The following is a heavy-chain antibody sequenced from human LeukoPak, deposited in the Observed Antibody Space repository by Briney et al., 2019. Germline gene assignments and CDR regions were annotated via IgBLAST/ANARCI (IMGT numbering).Heavy chain of an antibody. V-gene: IGHV4-34*01. J-gene: IGHJ3*02. CDR1: GGSFSGYY. CDR2: INHSGRT. D-gene: IGHD1-26*01. Sequence: SETLSLTCAVYGGSFSGYYWSWIRQPPGKGLEWIREINHSGRTNYNPSLKSRVTISVDTSKNQFSLKLSSVTAADTAVYYCARGSGSYYLHAFDIWGQGKMVNVSS. CDR3: ARGSGSYYLHAFDI.